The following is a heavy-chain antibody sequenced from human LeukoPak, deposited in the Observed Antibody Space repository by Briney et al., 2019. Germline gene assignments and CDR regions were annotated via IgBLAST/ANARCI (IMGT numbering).Heavy chain of an antibody. CDR2: IYYSGTT. J-gene: IGHJ3*02. Sequence: SETLSLTCTVSGGAITSTIYYWSWIRQPPGEGLEWIGSIYYSGTTSYNTSLKSRVTISVDTSRNQFSLRLTSVTAADTAVYYCARSIASAPKYACDIGGRGTMVTVSS. D-gene: IGHD6-13*01. CDR3: ARSIASAPKYACDI. CDR1: GGAITSTIYY. V-gene: IGHV4-39*01.